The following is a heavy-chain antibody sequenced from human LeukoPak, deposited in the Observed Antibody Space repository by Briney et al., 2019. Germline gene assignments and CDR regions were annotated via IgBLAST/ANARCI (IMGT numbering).Heavy chain of an antibody. CDR1: GGSILDSTYY. D-gene: IGHD3-22*01. CDR3: ARQSSGYYYGWFDP. V-gene: IGHV4-39*01. CDR2: IFYNGNT. J-gene: IGHJ5*02. Sequence: PSETLSLTCTVSGGSILDSTYYWAWIRQPPGKGLEWIATIFYNGNTHYNPSLKSRVTTSVDTVKNQFSLNLHSVTAADTAVYYCARQSSGYYYGWFDPWGQETLVTASS.